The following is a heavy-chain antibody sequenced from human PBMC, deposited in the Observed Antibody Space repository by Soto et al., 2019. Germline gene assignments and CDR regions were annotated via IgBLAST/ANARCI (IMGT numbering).Heavy chain of an antibody. J-gene: IGHJ6*02. V-gene: IGHV6-1*01. CDR3: ARESYASFKAGGDYAIYYYYGMDV. CDR2: TYYRSKWYN. CDR1: GDSVSSNSAA. Sequence: PSQTLSLTCAISGDSVSSNSAAWNWIRQSPSRGLEWLGRTYYRSKWYNDYAVSVKSRITINPDTSKNQFSLQLNSVTPEDTAVYYCARESYASFKAGGDYAIYYYYGMDVWGQGTTVTVSS. D-gene: IGHD4-17*01.